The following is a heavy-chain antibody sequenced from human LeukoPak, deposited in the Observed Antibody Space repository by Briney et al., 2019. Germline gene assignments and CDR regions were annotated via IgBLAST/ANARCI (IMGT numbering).Heavy chain of an antibody. CDR1: GFTFSSYS. CDR2: ISSSSSTI. J-gene: IGHJ4*02. D-gene: IGHD3-10*01. CDR3: ARDYYYGPHPPIDY. Sequence: QSGGSLRLSCAASGFTFSSYSMNWVRQAPGKGLEWASYISSSSSTIYYADSVKGRFTISRDNAKNSLYLQMNSLRAEDTAVYYCARDYYYGPHPPIDYWGQGTLVTVSS. V-gene: IGHV3-48*04.